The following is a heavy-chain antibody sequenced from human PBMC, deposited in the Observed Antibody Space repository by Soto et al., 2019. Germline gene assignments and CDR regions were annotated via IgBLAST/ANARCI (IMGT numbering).Heavy chain of an antibody. V-gene: IGHV3-33*01. D-gene: IGHD3-3*01. J-gene: IGHJ4*02. CDR1: GFTFSSYG. Sequence: QVQLVESGGGVVQPGRSLRLSCAASGFTFSSYGMHWVRQAPGKGLEWVAVIWYDGSNKYYADSVKGRFTISRDNSKNTLYLQMNSLRAEDTAVYYCARDFFSGAPFDYWGQGTLVTVSS. CDR3: ARDFFSGAPFDY. CDR2: IWYDGSNK.